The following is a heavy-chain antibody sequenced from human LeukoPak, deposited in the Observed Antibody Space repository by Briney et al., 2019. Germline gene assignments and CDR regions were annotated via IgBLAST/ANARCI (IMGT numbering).Heavy chain of an antibody. CDR2: INHSGST. Sequence: PSETLSLTCAVYGGSFSGYYWSWIRQPPGKGLEWIGEINHSGSTNYNPSLKSRVTISVDTSKNQFSLKLSSVTAADTAVYYCARALSPSDYYYYGMDVWGQGTTVTVSS. CDR3: ARALSPSDYYYYGMDV. V-gene: IGHV4-34*01. CDR1: GGSFSGYY. J-gene: IGHJ6*02.